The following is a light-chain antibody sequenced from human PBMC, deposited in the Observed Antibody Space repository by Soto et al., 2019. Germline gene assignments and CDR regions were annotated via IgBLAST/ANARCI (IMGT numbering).Light chain of an antibody. V-gene: IGLV2-14*01. CDR3: SSYTSSNTPYVV. J-gene: IGLJ2*01. Sequence: QSVLTQPASVSGSPGQSITISCTGTSSDVGGYNYVSWYQQHPGKAPKLMIYEVSNRPSGVSNRFSGSKSGNTASLTISGLQAEDEADYYCSSYTSSNTPYVVFGGGTQLTVL. CDR2: EVS. CDR1: SSDVGGYNY.